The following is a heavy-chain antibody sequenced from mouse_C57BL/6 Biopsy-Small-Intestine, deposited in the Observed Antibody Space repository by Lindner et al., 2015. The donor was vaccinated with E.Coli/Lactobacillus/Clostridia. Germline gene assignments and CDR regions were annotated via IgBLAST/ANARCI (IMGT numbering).Heavy chain of an antibody. CDR3: TRSDSYDYDVGFAY. V-gene: IGHV1-81*01. Sequence: VQLQESGAELARPGASVKLSCKASGYTFTSYGISWVKQRTGQGLEWIGEIYPRSGNTYFNEKFKGKATLTADKSSSTAYMQLSSLTSEDSAVYFCTRSDSYDYDVGFAYWGQGILVTVSA. CDR2: IYPRSGNT. CDR1: GYTFTSYG. J-gene: IGHJ3*01. D-gene: IGHD2-4*01.